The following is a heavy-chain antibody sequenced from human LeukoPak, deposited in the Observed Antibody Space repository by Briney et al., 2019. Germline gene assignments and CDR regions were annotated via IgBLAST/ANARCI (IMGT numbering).Heavy chain of an antibody. J-gene: IGHJ4*02. CDR1: GFTFSSYG. CDR2: IWYDGSNK. D-gene: IGHD5-18*01. Sequence: GGSLRLSCAASGFTFSSYGMHWVRQAPGKGLEWVAVIWYDGSNKYYADSVKGRFTISRDNSKNTLYLQMNSLRAEDTAVYYCARKGGYSFHFDYWGQGTLVTVSS. V-gene: IGHV3-33*01. CDR3: ARKGGYSFHFDY.